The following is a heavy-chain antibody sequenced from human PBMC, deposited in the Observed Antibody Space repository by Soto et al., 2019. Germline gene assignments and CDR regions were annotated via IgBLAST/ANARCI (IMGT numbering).Heavy chain of an antibody. Sequence: GGSLRLSCAASGFTFSTYSLHWVRQAPGKGLEWVSVISYDGRNIYYADSVRGRFTISRDNSKNMLYLQMNSLRAEDTAVFYCARVHELFNPFDAWAQGTLVTVSS. CDR1: GFTFSTYS. CDR3: ARVHELFNPFDA. V-gene: IGHV3-30*04. J-gene: IGHJ4*02. D-gene: IGHD3-10*01. CDR2: ISYDGRNI.